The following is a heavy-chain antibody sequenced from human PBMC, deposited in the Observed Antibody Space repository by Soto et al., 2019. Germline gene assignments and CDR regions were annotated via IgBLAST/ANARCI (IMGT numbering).Heavy chain of an antibody. J-gene: IGHJ4*02. V-gene: IGHV3-9*01. Sequence: GGSLRLSCAASGFTFDDYAMHWVRQAPGKGLEWVSGISWNSGSIGYADSVKGRFTISRDNAKNSLYLQMNSLRAEDTALYYCAKDTPGRGYMVRGPFDYWGQGTLVTVSS. CDR1: GFTFDDYA. CDR2: ISWNSGSI. D-gene: IGHD3-10*01. CDR3: AKDTPGRGYMVRGPFDY.